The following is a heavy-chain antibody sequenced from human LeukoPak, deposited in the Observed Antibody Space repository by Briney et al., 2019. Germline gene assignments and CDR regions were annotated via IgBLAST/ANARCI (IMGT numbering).Heavy chain of an antibody. V-gene: IGHV4-31*03. CDR2: IYYSGST. D-gene: IGHD3-22*01. CDR1: VGSISSGGYY. Sequence: PSQTLSLTCTVSVGSISSGGYYWSWIRQHPGKGLEWIGYIYYSGSTYYNPSLKSRVTISVDTSKNQFFLKLSSVTAADTAVYYCARGGDSSGYYGYYYYYMDVWGKGTTVTVSS. J-gene: IGHJ6*03. CDR3: ARGGDSSGYYGYYYYYMDV.